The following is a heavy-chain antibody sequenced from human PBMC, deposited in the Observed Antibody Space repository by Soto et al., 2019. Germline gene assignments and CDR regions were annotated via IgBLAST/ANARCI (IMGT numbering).Heavy chain of an antibody. CDR2: IYYSGST. Sequence: SETLSLTCTVSGGSISSGGYYWSWIRQHPGKGLEWIGYIYYSGSTYYNPSLKSRVTISVDTSKNQFSLKLSSVTAADTAVYYCARGPFNERIQLWLRDYYYYYMDVWGKGTTVTVSS. CDR1: GGSISSGGYY. J-gene: IGHJ6*03. D-gene: IGHD5-18*01. V-gene: IGHV4-31*03. CDR3: ARGPFNERIQLWLRDYYYYYMDV.